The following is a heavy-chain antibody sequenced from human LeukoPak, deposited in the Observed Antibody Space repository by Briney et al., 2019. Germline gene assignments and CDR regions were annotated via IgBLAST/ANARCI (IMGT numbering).Heavy chain of an antibody. J-gene: IGHJ4*02. V-gene: IGHV4-59*08. CDR3: ARQPYRSGAYYFDY. CDR1: DDSMTGYY. CDR2: IFHSGDT. Sequence: SETLSLTCTVSDDSMTGYYWSWIRKPPGKGLEWVAYIFHSGDTNYNPSLRSRITISIDASKNQFSLKLRSVTAADTAVYYCARQPYRSGAYYFDYWGQGTLITVSS. D-gene: IGHD2-15*01.